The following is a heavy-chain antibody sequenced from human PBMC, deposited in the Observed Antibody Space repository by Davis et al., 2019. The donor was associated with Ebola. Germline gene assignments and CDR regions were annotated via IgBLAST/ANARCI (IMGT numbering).Heavy chain of an antibody. V-gene: IGHV5-51*01. Sequence: GASLKISCKGSGYSFTSYWIGWVRQMPGEGLEWMGFMYPDDSDTRFSPSFQGQVTMSVDKSISTAFLQWSTLKASDTATYYCARRGSAYGMDVWGQGTTVTVSS. CDR1: GYSFTSYW. CDR3: ARRGSAYGMDV. J-gene: IGHJ6*02. CDR2: MYPDDSDT.